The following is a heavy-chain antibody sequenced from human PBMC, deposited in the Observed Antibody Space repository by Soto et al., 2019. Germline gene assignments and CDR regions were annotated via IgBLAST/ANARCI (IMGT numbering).Heavy chain of an antibody. J-gene: IGHJ4*02. CDR2: ISSSSSYI. Sequence: GGSLRLSCAASGFTFSSYSMNWVRQAPGKGLEWVSSISSSSSYIYYADSVKGRFTISRDNAKNSLYLQMNSLRAEDTAVYYCARDLEVVAATETDYWGQGTLVTVSS. CDR3: ARDLEVVAATETDY. V-gene: IGHV3-21*01. CDR1: GFTFSSYS. D-gene: IGHD2-15*01.